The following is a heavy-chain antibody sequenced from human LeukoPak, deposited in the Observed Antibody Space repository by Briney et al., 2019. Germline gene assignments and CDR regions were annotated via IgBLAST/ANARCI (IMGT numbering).Heavy chain of an antibody. V-gene: IGHV4-39*07. CDR2: IYYSEIT. Sequence: SETLSLTCTVSGGSISSSAYYWGWIRQPPGKGLEWIGNIYYSEITFYNPSLKSRVTISIDTSKNQFSLKLNSVTAADTAVYYCARIYGNDWFYSDYWGPGTLVTVSS. D-gene: IGHD3-9*01. CDR1: GGSISSSAYY. CDR3: ARIYGNDWFYSDY. J-gene: IGHJ4*02.